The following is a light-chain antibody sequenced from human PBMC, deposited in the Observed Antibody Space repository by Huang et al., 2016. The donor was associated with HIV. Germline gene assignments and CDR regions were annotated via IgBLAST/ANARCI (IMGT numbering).Light chain of an antibody. CDR2: AAS. CDR3: QQLYIYPLT. V-gene: IGKV1-9*01. Sequence: IQLTQSPSSLSASVGDRVTITCRASQGIGFLAWYQQKPGKAPKLLIHAASTLQSGVPSRFSGSGSGTDFALTISNLQPEDFATYYCQQLYIYPLTFGGGTKVEIK. J-gene: IGKJ4*01. CDR1: QGIGF.